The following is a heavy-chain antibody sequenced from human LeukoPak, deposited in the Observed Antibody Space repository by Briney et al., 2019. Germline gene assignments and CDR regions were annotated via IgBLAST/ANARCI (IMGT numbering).Heavy chain of an antibody. J-gene: IGHJ4*02. CDR3: ARLLGSRDY. V-gene: IGHV4-39*01. CDR2: IYYSGST. CDR1: GGSISSSSYY. Sequence: SETLSLTCIVPGGSISSSSYYWGWIRQPPGKGLEWIGSIYYSGSTYYNPSLKSRVTISVDTSKNQFSLKLSSVTAADTAVYYCARLLGSRDYWGQGTLVTVSS. D-gene: IGHD2-8*02.